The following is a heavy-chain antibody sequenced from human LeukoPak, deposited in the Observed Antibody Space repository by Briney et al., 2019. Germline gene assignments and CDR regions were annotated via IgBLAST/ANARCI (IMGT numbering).Heavy chain of an antibody. CDR2: IIPVFDTA. V-gene: IGHV1-69*05. D-gene: IGHD6-13*01. Sequence: ASVKVSCXASGDTFSNYDVTWVRQAPGQGLEWMGRIIPVFDTAKYAQNFQGRVTMTTDESSSTAYMELYSLRSEDTAVYYCALSAEKQLVYFDFWGQGTLVTVSS. CDR1: GDTFSNYD. CDR3: ALSAEKQLVYFDF. J-gene: IGHJ4*02.